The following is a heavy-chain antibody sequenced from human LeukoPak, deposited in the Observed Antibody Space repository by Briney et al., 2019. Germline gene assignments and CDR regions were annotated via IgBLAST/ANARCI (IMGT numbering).Heavy chain of an antibody. D-gene: IGHD6-13*01. J-gene: IGHJ4*02. V-gene: IGHV1-24*01. CDR2: FDPEDGET. Sequence: ASVKVSCKVSGYTLTELSMHWVRQVPGKGLEWMGGFDPEDGETIYAQKFQGRVTMTEDTSTDTAYMELSSLRSEDTAVYYCVAGTEYSSSWYYFDYWGQGTLVTVSS. CDR1: GYTLTELS. CDR3: VAGTEYSSSWYYFDY.